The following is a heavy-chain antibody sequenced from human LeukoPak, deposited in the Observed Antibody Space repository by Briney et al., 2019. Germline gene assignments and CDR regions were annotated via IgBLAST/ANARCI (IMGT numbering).Heavy chain of an antibody. Sequence: GGSLRLSCAASGFTFSSYAMSWVRQAPGKGLEWVSAISGSGGSTYYADSVKGRFTISRDNSKNTLYLQMNSLRAEDTAVHYCAKLIVSGYPLGIDYWGQGTLVTVSS. CDR1: GFTFSSYA. V-gene: IGHV3-23*01. CDR2: ISGSGGST. CDR3: AKLIVSGYPLGIDY. D-gene: IGHD3-22*01. J-gene: IGHJ4*02.